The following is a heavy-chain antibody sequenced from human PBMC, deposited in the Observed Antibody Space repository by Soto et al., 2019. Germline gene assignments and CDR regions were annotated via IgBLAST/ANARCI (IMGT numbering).Heavy chain of an antibody. Sequence: LSLTCTVSGGSISSGGYFWSWIRQHPGKGLEWIGYIYYSGSTYYNPSLKSRVTISVDTSKNQFSLKLSSVTAADTAVYYCARDRGPTVTTNFRVYGMDVWGQGTTVTVS. D-gene: IGHD4-17*01. CDR1: GGSISSGGYF. CDR3: ARDRGPTVTTNFRVYGMDV. CDR2: IYYSGST. J-gene: IGHJ6*02. V-gene: IGHV4-31*03.